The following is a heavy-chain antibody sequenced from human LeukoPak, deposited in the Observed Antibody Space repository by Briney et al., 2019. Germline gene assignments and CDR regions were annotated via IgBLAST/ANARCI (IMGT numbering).Heavy chain of an antibody. D-gene: IGHD2-2*01. Sequence: PGGSLRLSCAASGFTVSSNYMSWVRQAPGKGLEWVSTITDSGGRTYYADSVKGRFTISRDNSRDTLYLQMNSLRAEDTAVFYCATVGGYCTSTSCSAYFDYWGQGALVTVSS. CDR1: GFTVSSNY. CDR3: ATVGGYCTSTSCSAYFDY. J-gene: IGHJ4*02. CDR2: ITDSGGRT. V-gene: IGHV3-23*01.